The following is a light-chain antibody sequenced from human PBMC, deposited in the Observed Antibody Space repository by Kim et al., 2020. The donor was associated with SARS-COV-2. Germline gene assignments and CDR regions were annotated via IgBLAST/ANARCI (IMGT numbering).Light chain of an antibody. CDR3: QQYDNLLT. J-gene: IGKJ4*01. CDR2: DAS. Sequence: SASVGDRVTITCQASQDSSNDLKWCQQQPGKATKLLIYDASNLQTGIPSRFSGGGSGTDFTCTISSLQPEDIATYYCQQYDNLLTVGGGTKRDIK. V-gene: IGKV1-33*01. CDR1: QDSSND.